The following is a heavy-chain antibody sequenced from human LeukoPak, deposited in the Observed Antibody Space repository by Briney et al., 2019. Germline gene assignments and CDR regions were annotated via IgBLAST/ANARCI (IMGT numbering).Heavy chain of an antibody. CDR3: ARANNYCDSSGYYPGSPLSATAVDY. V-gene: IGHV7-4-1*02. J-gene: IGHJ4*02. D-gene: IGHD3-22*01. CDR1: GYTFTSYA. CDR2: INTNTGNP. Sequence: GASVKVSCKASGYTFTSYAMNWVRQAPGQGLEWMGWINTNTGNPTYAQGFTGRFVFSLDTSVSTAYLQISSLKAEDTAVYYCARANNYCDSSGYYPGSPLSATAVDYWGQGTLVTVSS.